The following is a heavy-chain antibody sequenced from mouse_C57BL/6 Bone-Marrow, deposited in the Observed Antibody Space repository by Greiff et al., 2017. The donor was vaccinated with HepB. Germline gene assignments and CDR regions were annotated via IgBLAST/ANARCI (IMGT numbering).Heavy chain of an antibody. CDR2: ISYDGSN. D-gene: IGHD1-1*01. J-gene: IGHJ2*01. CDR3: ARDGVLRYFDY. V-gene: IGHV3-6*01. CDR1: GYSITSGYY. Sequence: EVKLMESGPGLVKPSQSLSLTCSVTGYSITSGYYWNWIRQFPGNKLEWMGYISYDGSNNYNPSLKNRISITRDTSKNQFFLKLNSVTTEDTATYYCARDGVLRYFDYWGQGTTLTVSS.